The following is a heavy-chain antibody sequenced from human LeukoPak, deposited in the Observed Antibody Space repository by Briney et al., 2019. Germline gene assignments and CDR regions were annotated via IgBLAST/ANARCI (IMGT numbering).Heavy chain of an antibody. CDR1: GFTFSSYS. V-gene: IGHV3-21*01. CDR3: AKRQDGYNYNFDY. D-gene: IGHD5-24*01. Sequence: GGSLRLSCAASGFTFSSYSMNWVRQAPGKGLEWVSSITSSSSYIYYADSVKGRFTISRDNAKNSLYLQMNSLRAEDTAVYYCAKRQDGYNYNFDYWGQGTLVTVSS. J-gene: IGHJ4*02. CDR2: ITSSSSYI.